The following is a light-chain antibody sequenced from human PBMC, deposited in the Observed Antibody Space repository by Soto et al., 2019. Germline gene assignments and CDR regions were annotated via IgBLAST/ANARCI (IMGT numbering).Light chain of an antibody. J-gene: IGLJ2*01. CDR3: SSFTSTSTVV. V-gene: IGLV2-14*01. CDR1: SSDVGGYNY. Sequence: QSVLTQPASVSGSPGQSITISCTGTSSDVGGYNYVSWYQQHPGKAPKLIILEVSNRPSGVSNRFSGSKSGNTASLTISGLQPEDESDYYCSSFTSTSTVVFGGGTKLTVL. CDR2: EVS.